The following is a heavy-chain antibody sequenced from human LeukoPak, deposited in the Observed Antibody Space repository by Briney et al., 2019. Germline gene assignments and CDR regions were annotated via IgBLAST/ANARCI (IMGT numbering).Heavy chain of an antibody. J-gene: IGHJ3*02. CDR2: IIPIFGTA. CDR1: GGTFSSYA. Sequence: GASVKVSCKASGGTFSSYAISWVRQAPGQGLEWMGGIIPIFGTANYAQKFQGRVTITTDESTSTAYMELSSLRSEDTAVYYCATTLELRFLEWRGSDAFDIWGQGTMVTVSS. CDR3: ATTLELRFLEWRGSDAFDI. V-gene: IGHV1-69*05. D-gene: IGHD3-3*01.